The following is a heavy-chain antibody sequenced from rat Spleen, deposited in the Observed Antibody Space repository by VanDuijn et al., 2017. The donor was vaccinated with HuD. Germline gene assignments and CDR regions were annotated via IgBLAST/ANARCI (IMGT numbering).Heavy chain of an antibody. Sequence: EVKLVQSGGGLVQPGNSLTLSCVASGFTFSNYGMHWIRQAPRKGLEWITLIYFDGSKMFYADTVKGRFTVSRDNSKNTLYLEMNSLRSEDTAMYYCAARFDYWGQGVMVTVSS. V-gene: IGHV5-54*01. J-gene: IGHJ2*01. CDR1: GFTFSNYG. D-gene: IGHD3-2*01. CDR3: AARFDY. CDR2: IYFDGSKM.